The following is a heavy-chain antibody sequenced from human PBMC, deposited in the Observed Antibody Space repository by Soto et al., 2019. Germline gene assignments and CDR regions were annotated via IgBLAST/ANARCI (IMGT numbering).Heavy chain of an antibody. D-gene: IGHD6-13*01. J-gene: IGHJ4*02. CDR1: GFTFSSYA. CDR2: ISGSGDSI. CDR3: AKDYIAAAGTHSFDY. Sequence: GGSLRLSCAASGFTFSSYAMNWVRQAPGKGLEWVSGISGSGDSIYYADSVKGRFTISRDNSKNTLYLQMNSLRAEDTAVYYFAKDYIAAAGTHSFDYWGQGTLVTFSS. V-gene: IGHV3-23*01.